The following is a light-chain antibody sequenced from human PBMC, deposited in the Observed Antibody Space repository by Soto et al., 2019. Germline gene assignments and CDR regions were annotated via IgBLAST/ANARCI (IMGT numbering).Light chain of an antibody. Sequence: EIVLTQSPGTLSLSPGERATLSCRASQSVSSSYLAWYQQTPGQPPRLLIYGASSRATGIPDRFSGSGSETDFTLTISSLEPEDFAVYYCQRYDNSPPYTFGQGTKLEIK. J-gene: IGKJ2*01. CDR3: QRYDNSPPYT. V-gene: IGKV3-20*01. CDR1: QSVSSSY. CDR2: GAS.